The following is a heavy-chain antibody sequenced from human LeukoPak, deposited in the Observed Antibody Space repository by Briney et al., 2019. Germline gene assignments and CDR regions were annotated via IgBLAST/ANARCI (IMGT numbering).Heavy chain of an antibody. CDR1: GFTFDDYG. Sequence: GGSLRLSCAASGFTFDDYGMHWVRQAPGKGLEWVSAISWNSDTIGYADSVKGRFTISRDNAKTSLHLQMNSLRAEDTALYYCTAHSSGLDYWGQGTLVTVSS. V-gene: IGHV3-9*01. CDR3: TAHSSGLDY. CDR2: ISWNSDTI. J-gene: IGHJ4*02. D-gene: IGHD6-19*01.